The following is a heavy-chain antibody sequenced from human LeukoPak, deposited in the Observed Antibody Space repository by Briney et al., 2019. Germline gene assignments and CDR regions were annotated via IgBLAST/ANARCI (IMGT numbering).Heavy chain of an antibody. D-gene: IGHD5-24*01. V-gene: IGHV3-30*04. CDR3: ARAGGYNPKYYFNY. CDR2: TSFDGDYI. Sequence: PGGSLRLSCAASGFPFSSYAMHWVRQAPGKGLEWVTFTSFDGDYIYYADSVKGRFTISRDNSNNTLYLQMNSLRPEDTAVYYCARAGGYNPKYYFNYWGQGTLVTVSS. J-gene: IGHJ4*02. CDR1: GFPFSSYA.